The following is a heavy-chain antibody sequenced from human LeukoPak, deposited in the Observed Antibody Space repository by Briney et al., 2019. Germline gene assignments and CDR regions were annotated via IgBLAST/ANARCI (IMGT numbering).Heavy chain of an antibody. CDR3: ARDKYPYSSSWYGWVFDY. CDR1: GFTFSDYY. Sequence: KSGGSLRLSCAASGFTFSDYYMSWIRQAPGKGLEWVSYISSSGSTIYYADSVKGRFTISRDNAKNSLYLQMNSLRAEDTAVYYCARDKYPYSSSWYGWVFDYWGQGTLVTVSS. D-gene: IGHD6-13*01. J-gene: IGHJ4*02. V-gene: IGHV3-11*04. CDR2: ISSSGSTI.